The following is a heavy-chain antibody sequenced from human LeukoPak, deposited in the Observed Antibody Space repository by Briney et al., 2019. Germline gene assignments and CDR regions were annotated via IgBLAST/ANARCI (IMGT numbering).Heavy chain of an antibody. CDR2: IYHSGST. CDR1: GYSISSGYY. D-gene: IGHD3-22*01. V-gene: IGHV4-38-2*02. Sequence: SETLSLTCTVSGYSISSGYYWGWIRQPPGKGLEWIGSIYHSGSTYYNPSLKSRVTISVDTSKNQFSLKLSSVTAADTAVYYCARLWDYYDSGGYYHPFDYWGQGTLVTVSS. J-gene: IGHJ4*02. CDR3: ARLWDYYDSGGYYHPFDY.